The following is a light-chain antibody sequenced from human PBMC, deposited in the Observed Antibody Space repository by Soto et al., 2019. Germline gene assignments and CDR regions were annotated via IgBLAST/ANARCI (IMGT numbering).Light chain of an antibody. CDR2: GNS. CDR1: SSNIGAGYD. J-gene: IGLJ7*01. CDR3: QSYDSRLSGAV. V-gene: IGLV1-40*01. Sequence: QSVLTQPPSVSGAPGQRVTISCTGSSSNIGAGYDVHWYQQLPGTAPKLLISGNSNRPSGVPDRFSGSKSGTSASLAITGLQAEDEADYYCQSYDSRLSGAVFGGGTQLTVL.